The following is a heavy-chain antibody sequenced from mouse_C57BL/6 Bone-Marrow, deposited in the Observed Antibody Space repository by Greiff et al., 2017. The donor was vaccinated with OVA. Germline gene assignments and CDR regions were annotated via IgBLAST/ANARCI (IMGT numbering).Heavy chain of an antibody. V-gene: IGHV5-2*01. CDR2: INSDGGST. Sequence: EVKLVESGGGLVQPGESLKLSCESNEYEFPSHDMSWVRKTPEKRLELVAAINSDGGSTYYPDTMERRFIISRDNTKKTLYLQMSSLRSDDTALYYCASPSIVTTRFYAMDYWGQGTSVTVSS. CDR3: ASPSIVTTRFYAMDY. J-gene: IGHJ4*01. D-gene: IGHD2-5*01. CDR1: EYEFPSHD.